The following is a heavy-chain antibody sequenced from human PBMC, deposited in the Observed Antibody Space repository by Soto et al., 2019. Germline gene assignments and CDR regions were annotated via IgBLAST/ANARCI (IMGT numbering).Heavy chain of an antibody. Sequence: GGSLRLSCAASGFTVSSNYMSWVRQAPGKGLEWVSVIYSGGSTYYADSVKGRFTISRDNSKNTLYLQMNSLRAEDTAVYYCAREGVITMVRGVITQPYYYYGMDVWGQGTTVTVSS. CDR1: GFTVSSNY. D-gene: IGHD3-10*01. CDR3: AREGVITMVRGVITQPYYYYGMDV. V-gene: IGHV3-53*01. CDR2: IYSGGST. J-gene: IGHJ6*02.